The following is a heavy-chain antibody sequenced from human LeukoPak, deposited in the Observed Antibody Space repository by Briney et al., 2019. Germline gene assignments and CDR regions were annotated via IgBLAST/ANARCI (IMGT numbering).Heavy chain of an antibody. J-gene: IGHJ4*02. CDR1: GVSISNYY. V-gene: IGHV4-4*07. Sequence: PSETLSLTCTVSGVSISNYYWSWIRQPAGEGLEWIGRVYSSGSTNYNPSLTSRVTMSIDTSKNQFSLKLSSVTAADTAVYFCARGYNSGWRFDFWGQGTLVTVSS. D-gene: IGHD6-19*01. CDR3: ARGYNSGWRFDF. CDR2: VYSSGST.